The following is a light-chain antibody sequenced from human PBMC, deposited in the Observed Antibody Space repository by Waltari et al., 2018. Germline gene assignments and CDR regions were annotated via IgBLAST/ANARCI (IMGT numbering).Light chain of an antibody. Sequence: SYELTQPPSVSVSPGPTARITCPGGPLPKQYAYWYQQKAGQAPVLVVDKNNERPAGIPERLSGSSSGQTVTLTISGVQAEDEADYYCQSADSSGTYVIFGGGTKLTVL. CDR3: QSADSSGTYVI. CDR2: KNN. CDR1: PLPKQY. V-gene: IGLV3-25*03. J-gene: IGLJ2*01.